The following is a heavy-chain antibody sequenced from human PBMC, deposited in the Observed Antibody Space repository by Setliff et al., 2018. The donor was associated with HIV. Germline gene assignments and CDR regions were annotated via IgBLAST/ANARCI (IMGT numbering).Heavy chain of an antibody. V-gene: IGHV3-7*01. CDR3: ARDHWVAGLDY. CDR1: GFSFSKYS. D-gene: IGHD6-19*01. CDR2: IKEDGSAT. J-gene: IGHJ4*02. Sequence: PGGSLRLSCAAFGFSFSKYSMSWVRQAPGKGLEWVANIKEDGSATYYVESVRGRFTISRDNPNNLLYLQMNSLRVEDTAVYYCARDHWVAGLDYWGQGTLVTVSS.